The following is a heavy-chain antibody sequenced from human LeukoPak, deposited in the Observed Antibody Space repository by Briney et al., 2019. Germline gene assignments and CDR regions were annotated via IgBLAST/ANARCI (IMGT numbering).Heavy chain of an antibody. CDR2: IYYSGST. CDR3: ARYYYGSGSLWFDP. V-gene: IGHV4-59*01. D-gene: IGHD3-10*01. CDR1: GGSISSYY. Sequence: SETLSLTCTVSGGSISSYYWSWIRQPPGKGLEWIGYIYYSGSTNYNPPLKSQVTISVDTSKNQFSLKLSSVTAADTAVYYCARYYYGSGSLWFDPWGQGTLVTVSS. J-gene: IGHJ5*02.